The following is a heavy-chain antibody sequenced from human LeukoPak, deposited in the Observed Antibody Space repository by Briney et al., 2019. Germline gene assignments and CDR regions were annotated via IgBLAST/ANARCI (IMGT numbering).Heavy chain of an antibody. CDR2: ISGDGGST. J-gene: IGHJ4*02. CDR1: GFTFDDYA. V-gene: IGHV3-43*02. D-gene: IGHD6-19*01. CDR3: AKDIGMGSGWYFDY. Sequence: GGSLRLSCAASGFTFDDYAMHWVRQAPGKGLEWVSLISGDGGSTYYADSVKGRFTISRDYSKNSLYLQMNSLRTEDTALYYCAKDIGMGSGWYFDYWGQGTLVTVSS.